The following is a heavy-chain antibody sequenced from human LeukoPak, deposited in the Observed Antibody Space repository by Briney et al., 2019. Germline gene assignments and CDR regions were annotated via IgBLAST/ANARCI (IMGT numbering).Heavy chain of an antibody. V-gene: IGHV3-9*01. J-gene: IGHJ4*02. Sequence: GGSLRLSCAASRFTFDDYAMHWVRQAPGKGLEWVSGISWNSGSIGYADSVKGRFTISRDNAKNSLYLQMNSLRAEDTALYYCAKEGGSGAFDYWGQGTLVTVSS. CDR3: AKEGGSGAFDY. D-gene: IGHD3-10*01. CDR1: RFTFDDYA. CDR2: ISWNSGSI.